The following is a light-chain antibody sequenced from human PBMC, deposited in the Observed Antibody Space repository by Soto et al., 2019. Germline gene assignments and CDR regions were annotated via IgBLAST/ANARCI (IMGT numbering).Light chain of an antibody. Sequence: QSVPTQPPSASGSPGQSVTISCTGTSSDVGGYNYVSWYQQHPGKAPKLMIYEVSKRPSGVPDRFSGSKSGNTASLTVSGLQAEDEADYYCSSYAGSNNLVFGTGTKVT. CDR1: SSDVGGYNY. CDR3: SSYAGSNNLV. J-gene: IGLJ1*01. V-gene: IGLV2-8*01. CDR2: EVS.